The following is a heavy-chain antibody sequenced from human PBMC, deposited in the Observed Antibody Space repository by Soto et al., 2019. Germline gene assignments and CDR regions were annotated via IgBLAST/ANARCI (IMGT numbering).Heavy chain of an antibody. D-gene: IGHD2-15*01. CDR1: GFTFSSYA. J-gene: IGHJ3*01. CDR2: ISYDGSNK. CDR3: AGGYCSGGSCAEAPFLVKDAFDF. Sequence: QVQLVESGGGVVQPGRSLRLSCAASGFTFSSYAMHWVRQDPGKGLEWVAVISYDGSNKYYADSVKGRFTISRDNCKNGLYLQMNSFSAEATAVYYCAGGYCSGGSCAEAPFLVKDAFDFWGEGTMVTVSS. V-gene: IGHV3-30-3*01.